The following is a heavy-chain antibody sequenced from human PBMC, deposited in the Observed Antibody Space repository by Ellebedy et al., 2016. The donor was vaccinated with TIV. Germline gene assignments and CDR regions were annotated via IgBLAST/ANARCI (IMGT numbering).Heavy chain of an antibody. CDR3: ARNSRPPTGYFFDY. Sequence: ASVKVSCKASGGTFSSYAINWVRQAPGQGLAWMGGIIPVFDTASYAQKFQGRVTITADESTSTAYMELSSLRAEDTAVYYCARNSRPPTGYFFDYWGRGTLVTVSS. D-gene: IGHD2/OR15-2a*01. CDR1: GGTFSSYA. CDR2: IIPVFDTA. V-gene: IGHV1-69*13. J-gene: IGHJ4*02.